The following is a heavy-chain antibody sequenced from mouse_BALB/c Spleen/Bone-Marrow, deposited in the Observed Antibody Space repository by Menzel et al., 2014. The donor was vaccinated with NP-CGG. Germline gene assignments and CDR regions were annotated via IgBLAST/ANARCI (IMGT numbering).Heavy chain of an antibody. D-gene: IGHD2-3*01. J-gene: IGHJ2*01. CDR1: GYTFTAYV. Sequence: VQLKDSGPELVKPGASVKMSCKASGYTFTAYVMHWVKQKPGQGLEWIGYINPYNDGTNYTEKFKGKATLTSDIPSSTAYMELSSLTSEDSAVYYCAREGWLLRFDYWGQGTTLTVSS. CDR3: AREGWLLRFDY. CDR2: INPYNDGT. V-gene: IGHV1-14*01.